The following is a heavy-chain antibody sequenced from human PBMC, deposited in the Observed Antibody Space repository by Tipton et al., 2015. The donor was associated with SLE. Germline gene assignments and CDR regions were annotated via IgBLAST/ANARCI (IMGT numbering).Heavy chain of an antibody. D-gene: IGHD6-19*01. J-gene: IGHJ4*02. CDR3: AKRAVAGDYFDY. V-gene: IGHV3-11*01. Sequence: SLRLSCAASGFTFSDYYMSWIRQAPGKGLEWVSYISSSGSTIYYADSVKGRFTISRDNAKNSLYLQMNSLRAEDTAVYYCAKRAVAGDYFDYWGQGTLVTVSS. CDR1: GFTFSDYY. CDR2: ISSSGSTI.